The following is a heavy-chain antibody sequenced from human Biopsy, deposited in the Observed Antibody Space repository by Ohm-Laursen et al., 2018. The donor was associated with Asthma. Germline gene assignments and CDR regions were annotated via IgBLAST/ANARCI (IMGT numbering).Heavy chain of an antibody. CDR3: ALSQDSGFDDHSPSWFDP. CDR2: IYWDDYN. CDR1: GFSLRTPGVG. J-gene: IGHJ5*02. D-gene: IGHD3-9*01. V-gene: IGHV2-5*02. Sequence: TQTLTLTRSFSGFSLRTPGVGVGWIRQSPGTALEWLALIYWDDYNLFRPSLKWRLTITKDPSKNQVVLTMTKMDPVDSGTYYCALSQDSGFDDHSPSWFDPWGQGTLVTVSS.